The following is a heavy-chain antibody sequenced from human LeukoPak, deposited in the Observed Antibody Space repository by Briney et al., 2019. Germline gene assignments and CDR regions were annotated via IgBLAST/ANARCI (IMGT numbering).Heavy chain of an antibody. CDR2: IKSKTDGGTT. D-gene: IGHD6-6*01. V-gene: IGHV3-15*01. Sequence: AGGSLRLSCAASGFTFSNAWMSWVRQAPGKGLEWVGRIKSKTDGGTTDYAAPVKGRFTISRDDSKNTLYLQMNSLRAEDTAVYYCARDRGFEYSDTGSFDYWGQGTLVTVSS. CDR1: GFTFSNAW. CDR3: ARDRGFEYSDTGSFDY. J-gene: IGHJ4*02.